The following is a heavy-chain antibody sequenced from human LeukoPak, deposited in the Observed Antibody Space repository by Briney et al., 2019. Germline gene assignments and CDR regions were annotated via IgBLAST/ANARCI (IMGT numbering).Heavy chain of an antibody. D-gene: IGHD1-26*01. V-gene: IGHV4-39*07. CDR1: GGSISSSSYY. CDR3: ASCGSYPNWFDP. CDR2: IYYSGST. J-gene: IGHJ5*02. Sequence: PSETLSLTCTVSGGSISSSSYYWGWIRQPPGKGLEWIGSIYYSGSTYYNPSLKSRVTISVDTSKNQFSLKLSSVTAADTAVYYCASCGSYPNWFDPWGQGTLVTVSS.